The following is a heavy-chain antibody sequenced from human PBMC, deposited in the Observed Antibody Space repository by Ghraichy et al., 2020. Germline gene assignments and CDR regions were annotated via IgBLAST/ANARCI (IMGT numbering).Heavy chain of an antibody. CDR1: GFSFGTYT. CDR3: ARAYYSYGRGYYYGMDV. J-gene: IGHJ6*02. V-gene: IGHV3-23*01. CDR2: IRDSGGST. D-gene: IGHD5-18*01. Sequence: GGSLRLSCAASGFSFGTYTMTWVRQAPGKGLEWVSAIRDSGGSTYYADSVKGRFTISRDNAKNTLYLQMNSLRAEDTAVYYCARAYYSYGRGYYYGMDVWGQGTTVTVSS.